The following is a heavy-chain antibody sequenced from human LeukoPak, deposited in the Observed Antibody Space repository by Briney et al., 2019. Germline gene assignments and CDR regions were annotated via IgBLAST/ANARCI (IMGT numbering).Heavy chain of an antibody. J-gene: IGHJ5*02. CDR3: AREGNHNMVRGVHWFDP. D-gene: IGHD3-10*01. V-gene: IGHV4-4*07. CDR2: IYTSGST. Sequence: PSETLSLTCTVSGGSISSYYWSWIRQPAGKGLEWIGRIYTSGSTNYNPSLKSRVTMSVDTSKNQFSLKLSSVTAADTAVYYCAREGNHNMVRGVHWFDPWGQGTLVTVSS. CDR1: GGSISSYY.